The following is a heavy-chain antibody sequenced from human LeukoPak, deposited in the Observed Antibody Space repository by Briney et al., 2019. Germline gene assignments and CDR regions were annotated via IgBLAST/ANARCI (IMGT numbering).Heavy chain of an antibody. V-gene: IGHV4-59*08. CDR2: IYYSGST. J-gene: IGHJ4*02. CDR3: ARKYSGSYFFDY. Sequence: SETLSLTCTVSGGSISSYYWSWIRQPPGKGLEWIGYIYYSGSTNYNPSLKSRVTISVDTSKNQFSLKLSSVTAADTAVYYCARKYSGSYFFDYWGQGTLVTGSS. D-gene: IGHD1-26*01. CDR1: GGSISSYY.